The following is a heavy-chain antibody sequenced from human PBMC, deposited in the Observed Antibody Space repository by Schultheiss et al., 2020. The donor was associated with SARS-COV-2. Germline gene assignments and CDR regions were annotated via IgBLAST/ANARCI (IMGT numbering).Heavy chain of an antibody. V-gene: IGHV3-11*04. CDR2: ISSSGSTI. CDR3: ASSIAVPADAFDI. J-gene: IGHJ3*02. Sequence: GGSLRLSCAASGFTFSHYYMTWIRQAPGKGLEWISYISSSGSTIYYADSVKGRFTISRDNSKTTLYLQLNSLRAEDTAVYYCASSIAVPADAFDIWGQGTMVTVSS. CDR1: GFTFSHYY. D-gene: IGHD6-19*01.